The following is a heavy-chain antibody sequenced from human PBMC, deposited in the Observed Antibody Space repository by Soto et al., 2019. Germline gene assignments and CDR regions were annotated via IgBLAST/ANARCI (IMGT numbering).Heavy chain of an antibody. CDR2: IYYSGST. CDR3: NAHCGGDCYSRSDQDLLDY. D-gene: IGHD2-21*02. J-gene: IGHJ4*02. V-gene: IGHV4-31*03. CDR1: GGSISSGGYY. Sequence: PSETLSLTCTVSGGSISSGGYYWSWIRQHPGKGLEWIGYIYYSGSTYYNPSLKSRVTISVDTSKNQFSLKLSSVTAADTAVYYCNAHCGGDCYSRSDQDLLDYWGQGTLVTVSS.